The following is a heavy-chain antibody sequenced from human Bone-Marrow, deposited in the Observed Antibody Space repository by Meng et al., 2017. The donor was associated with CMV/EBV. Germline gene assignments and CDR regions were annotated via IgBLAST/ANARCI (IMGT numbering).Heavy chain of an antibody. V-gene: IGHV3-74*01. J-gene: IGHJ4*02. CDR1: GFIFSTYW. CDR2: VNSDGSSS. CDR3: ARGEKGNPKFDY. D-gene: IGHD1-14*01. Sequence: AASGFIFSTYWMHWVRQAPGKGLVWVSRVNSDGSSSTYADSVKGRFTISRDNAKNTLYLQMNSLRAEDTAVYYCARGEKGNPKFDYWGQGTLVTVSS.